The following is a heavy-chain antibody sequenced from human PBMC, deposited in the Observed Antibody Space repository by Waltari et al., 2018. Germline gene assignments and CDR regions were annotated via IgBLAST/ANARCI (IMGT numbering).Heavy chain of an antibody. CDR3: ARVSHKLCHDY. V-gene: IGHV3-7*04. CDR1: GFTFSRYW. J-gene: IGHJ4*02. CDR2: IKQDGSEK. Sequence: EVQLVESGGGLVQPGGYLRLSCAASGFTFSRYWLSWVRQDPGKGRDGVANIKQDGSEKYYVDSVKGLFTISRDNAKNSLYLQMNSLRAEDTVVYYCARVSHKLCHDYWGQGTLVTVSS. D-gene: IGHD2-2*01.